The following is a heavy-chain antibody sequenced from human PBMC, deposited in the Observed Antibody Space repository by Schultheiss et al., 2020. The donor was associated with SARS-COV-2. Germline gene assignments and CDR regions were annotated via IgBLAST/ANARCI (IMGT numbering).Heavy chain of an antibody. CDR3: VNKDYYYGMDV. CDR1: GFTFSSYA. CDR2: ISASGGNT. Sequence: GGSLRLSCAASGFTFSSYAMSWVRQAPGKGLEWVSSISASGGNTYYADSVKGRFTISRDNSKNTLYLQMSSLRAEDTAVYYCVNKDYYYGMDVWGQGTTVTVSS. V-gene: IGHV3-23*01. J-gene: IGHJ6*02.